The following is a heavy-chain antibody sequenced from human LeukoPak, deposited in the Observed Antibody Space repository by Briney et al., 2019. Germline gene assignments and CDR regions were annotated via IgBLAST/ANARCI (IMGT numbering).Heavy chain of an antibody. V-gene: IGHV1-46*01. J-gene: IGHJ4*02. D-gene: IGHD6-13*01. CDR2: INPSGGST. CDR1: GYTFTSYY. CDR3: ASGEQLVLSVY. Sequence: ASVKVSCKASGYTFTSYYMHWVRQAPGQGLEWMGIINPSGGSTSYAQKFQGRVTMTRDTSTSTVYMELSSLRSEDTAVYYRASGEQLVLSVYWGQGTLVTVSS.